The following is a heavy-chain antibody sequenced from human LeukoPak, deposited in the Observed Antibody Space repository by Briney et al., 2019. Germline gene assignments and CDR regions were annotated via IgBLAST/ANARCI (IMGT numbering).Heavy chain of an antibody. Sequence: PGGSLRLSCAASGFTVSSNYMSWVRQAPGKGLEWVSVIYSGGSTYYADSVKGRFTISRDNSKNTLYLQMNSLRAEDTAVYYCARDPLLWFDGYWGQGTLVTVSS. CDR3: ARDPLLWFDGY. CDR1: GFTVSSNY. D-gene: IGHD3-10*01. V-gene: IGHV3-66*01. CDR2: IYSGGST. J-gene: IGHJ4*02.